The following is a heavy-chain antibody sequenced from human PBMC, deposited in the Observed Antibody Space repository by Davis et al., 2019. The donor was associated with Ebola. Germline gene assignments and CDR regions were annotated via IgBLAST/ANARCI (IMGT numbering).Heavy chain of an antibody. CDR3: ARGDRAVAGSPLDY. Sequence: GGSLRLSCAASGFTFSSYAMSWVRQAPGKGLEWVSAISGSGGSTYYADSVKGRFTISRDNSKNTLYLQINSLRAEDTAVYYCARGDRAVAGSPLDYWGQGTLVAVSS. CDR2: ISGSGGST. D-gene: IGHD6-19*01. V-gene: IGHV3-23*01. CDR1: GFTFSSYA. J-gene: IGHJ4*02.